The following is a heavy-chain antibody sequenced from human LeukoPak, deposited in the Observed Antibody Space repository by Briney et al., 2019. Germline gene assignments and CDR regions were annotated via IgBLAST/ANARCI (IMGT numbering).Heavy chain of an antibody. D-gene: IGHD3/OR15-3a*01. J-gene: IGHJ4*02. CDR3: ARAFSTAAFDY. Sequence: GGSLRLSCAASGFPFRIYAMKCVPDARGKGLEGVAVISGDGSNKYYAESVKGQFTISRDNSKNTLYLQMNSLRAEDTAVYYCARAFSTAAFDYWGQGTLVTVSS. CDR2: ISGDGSNK. V-gene: IGHV3-30*04. CDR1: GFPFRIYA.